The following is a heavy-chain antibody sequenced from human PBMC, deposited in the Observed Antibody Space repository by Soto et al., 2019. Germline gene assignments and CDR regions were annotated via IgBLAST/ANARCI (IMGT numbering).Heavy chain of an antibody. D-gene: IGHD4-17*01. CDR3: APDHDDYGVYFAL. Sequence: QVQLVESGGGVVQPGRSLRLSCEASGFTFSRYGMHWVRQAPGKGLEWVAVISYDGSNQYYADSMKGRFTISRDNSKNTLSLQMNSLRPEDTAVYYCAPDHDDYGVYFALWGRGTLVIVSS. V-gene: IGHV3-30*03. J-gene: IGHJ2*01. CDR2: ISYDGSNQ. CDR1: GFTFSRYG.